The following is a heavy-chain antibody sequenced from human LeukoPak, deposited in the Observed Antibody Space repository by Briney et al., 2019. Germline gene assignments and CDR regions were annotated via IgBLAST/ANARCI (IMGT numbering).Heavy chain of an antibody. CDR1: GDSINSNC. D-gene: IGHD3-9*01. CDR3: ARTPDIPKHNWFDP. CDR2: IYYGGST. V-gene: IGHV4-59*12. Sequence: SETLSLTCSVSGDSINSNCWSWMRQPPGKGLEWIGYIYYGGSTNYNPSLKSRVSMSVDTSKNQFSLNLSSVTAADTAVYYCARTPDIPKHNWFDPWGQGTLVTVSS. J-gene: IGHJ5*02.